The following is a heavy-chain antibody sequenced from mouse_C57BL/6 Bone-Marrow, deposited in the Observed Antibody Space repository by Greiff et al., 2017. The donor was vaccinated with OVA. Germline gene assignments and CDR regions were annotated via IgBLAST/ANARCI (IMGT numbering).Heavy chain of an antibody. D-gene: IGHD2-4*01. CDR3: ARHRYDYDGFAY. J-gene: IGHJ3*01. CDR2: ISSGGSYT. CDR1: GFTFSSYG. V-gene: IGHV5-6*01. Sequence: QLMESGGDLVNPGGSLKLSCAASGFTFSSYGMSWVRQTPDKRLEWVATISSGGSYTYYPDSVKGRFTISRDNAKNTLYLQMSSLKSEDTAMYYCARHRYDYDGFAYWGQGTLVTVSA.